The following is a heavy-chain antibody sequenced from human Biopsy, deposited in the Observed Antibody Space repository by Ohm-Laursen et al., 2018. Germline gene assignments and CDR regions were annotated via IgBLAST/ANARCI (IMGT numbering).Heavy chain of an antibody. CDR3: ARSFGVVINFEHNWFDP. Sequence: SVKVSCNASGAIFSNYAITWVRQAPGQGLEWMGGINPMFGTAKYAQRFQGRVTITADKSTSTADMELSSLRSDDTAVYYCARSFGVVINFEHNWFDPWGQGTLVTVSS. J-gene: IGHJ5*02. D-gene: IGHD3-3*01. CDR1: GAIFSNYA. CDR2: INPMFGTA. V-gene: IGHV1-69*06.